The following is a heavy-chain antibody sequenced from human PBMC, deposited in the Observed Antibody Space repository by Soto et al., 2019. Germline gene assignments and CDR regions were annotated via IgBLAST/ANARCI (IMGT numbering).Heavy chain of an antibody. V-gene: IGHV4-39*01. CDR1: GGSISSSSYY. D-gene: IGHD2-21*02. J-gene: IGHJ4*02. CDR2: IYYSGST. Sequence: SETLSLTCTVSGGSISSSSYYWGWIRQPPGKGLEWIGSIYYSGSTYYNPSLKSRVTISVDTSKNQFSLKLSSVTAADTAVYYCSAGSGGDWPPGYWGQGTLVTSPQ. CDR3: SAGSGGDWPPGY.